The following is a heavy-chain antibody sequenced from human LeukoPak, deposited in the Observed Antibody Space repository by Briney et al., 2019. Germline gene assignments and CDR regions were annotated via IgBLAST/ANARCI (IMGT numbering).Heavy chain of an antibody. V-gene: IGHV4-59*12. CDR3: ARGYYYDSSGYSTIDY. CDR2: IYYSGST. CDR1: GGSISSYY. D-gene: IGHD3-22*01. Sequence: PSETLSLTCTVSGGSISSYYWSWIRQPPGKGLEWIGYIYYSGSTNYNPSLKSRVTISVDTSKNQFSLKLSSVTAADTAVYYCARGYYYDSSGYSTIDYWGQGTLVTVSS. J-gene: IGHJ4*02.